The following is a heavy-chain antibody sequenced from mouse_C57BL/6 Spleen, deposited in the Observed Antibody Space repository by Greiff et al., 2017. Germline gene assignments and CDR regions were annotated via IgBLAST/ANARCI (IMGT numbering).Heavy chain of an antibody. J-gene: IGHJ2*01. V-gene: IGHV3-1*01. Sequence: EVQRVESGPGMVKPSQSLSLTCTVTGYSITSGYDWHWIRHFPGNKLEWMGYISYSGSTNYNPSLKSRISITHDTSKNHFFLKLNSVTTEDTATYYCARGDYGIDYWGQGTTLTVSS. D-gene: IGHD1-1*01. CDR1: GYSITSGYD. CDR3: ARGDYGIDY. CDR2: ISYSGST.